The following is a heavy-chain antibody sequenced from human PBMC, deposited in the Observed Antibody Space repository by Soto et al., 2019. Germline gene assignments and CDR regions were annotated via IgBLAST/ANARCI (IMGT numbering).Heavy chain of an antibody. Sequence: QVQLVQSGAEVRKPGSSVKVSCKASGGTFSRHAISWVRQAPGQGLEWMGGIIPIFGTANHAQKFQGRVTIMGDESTSKVYRDLSSLRSEDRARYFCARGWGYDSNDSYYGYWGQGALVIVSP. CDR1: GGTFSRHA. J-gene: IGHJ4*02. V-gene: IGHV1-69*01. CDR3: ARGWGYDSNDSYYGY. D-gene: IGHD3-22*01. CDR2: IIPIFGTA.